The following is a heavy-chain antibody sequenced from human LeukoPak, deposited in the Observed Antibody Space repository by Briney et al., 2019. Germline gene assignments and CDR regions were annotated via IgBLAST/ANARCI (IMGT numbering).Heavy chain of an antibody. CDR2: ISSSSSYI. J-gene: IGHJ3*02. V-gene: IGHV3-21*01. Sequence: GGSLRLSCAASGFTFSSYSMNWVRQAPGKGLEWVSSISSSSSYIYYADSVKGRFTISRDNAKNSLYLQMNSPRAEDTAVYYCARATHGRWFDAFDIWGQGTMVTVSS. CDR3: ARATHGRWFDAFDI. CDR1: GFTFSSYS. D-gene: IGHD4-23*01.